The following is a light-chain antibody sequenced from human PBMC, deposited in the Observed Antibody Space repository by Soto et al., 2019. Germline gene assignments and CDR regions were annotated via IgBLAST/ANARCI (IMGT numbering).Light chain of an antibody. Sequence: EIVLTQSPGTLSLSRGERATLSCXASQSIRSSYLAWYQQKPGQAPRLLIYGASSRATGIPDRFSGSGSGADFTLTIARLEPGDSAVYYCQQYGSSPRTFGQGTKVDIK. J-gene: IGKJ1*01. CDR1: QSIRSSY. V-gene: IGKV3-20*01. CDR2: GAS. CDR3: QQYGSSPRT.